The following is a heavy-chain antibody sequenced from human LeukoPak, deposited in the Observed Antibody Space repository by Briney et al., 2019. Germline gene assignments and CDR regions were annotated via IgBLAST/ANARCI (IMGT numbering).Heavy chain of an antibody. Sequence: GGSLRLSCAASGFTFSTYWMTWVRQAPGKGLEWVANINKNGGDQYYGDSVKGRFTISRDNTKNSLYLQMNSLKAEDTAMYYCTTYYDSGPSKDWGQGTLVTVSS. CDR3: TTYYDSGPSKD. D-gene: IGHD3-22*01. CDR2: INKNGGDQ. J-gene: IGHJ4*02. CDR1: GFTFSTYW. V-gene: IGHV3-7*05.